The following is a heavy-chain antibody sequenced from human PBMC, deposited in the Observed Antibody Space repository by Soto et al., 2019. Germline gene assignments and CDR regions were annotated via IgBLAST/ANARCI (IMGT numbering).Heavy chain of an antibody. CDR2: ISGSGGST. Sequence: GSLRLSCAASGFTFSSYAMSWVRQAPGKGLEWVSAISGSGGSTYYADSLKGRFTISRDNSKNTLYRQMNSLRAEDTAVYYCAKDAEAGTVDWYYYMDVWGKETRVTVSS. CDR1: GFTFSSYA. V-gene: IGHV3-23*01. CDR3: AKDAEAGTVDWYYYMDV. J-gene: IGHJ6*03. D-gene: IGHD1-7*01.